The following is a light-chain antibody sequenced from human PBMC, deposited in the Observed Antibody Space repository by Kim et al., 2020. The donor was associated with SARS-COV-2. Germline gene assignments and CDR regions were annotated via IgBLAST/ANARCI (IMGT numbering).Light chain of an antibody. CDR3: LQHSTYPIT. J-gene: IGKJ5*01. CDR1: EDIRND. CDR2: GAS. V-gene: IGKV1-17*01. Sequence: ASVGDRVTTTCRASEDIRNDLGWYQQNPGRAPKRLIYGASSLQSGVPSRFSGSGSGTEFTLTISSVQPEDFATYFCLQHSTYPITFGQGTRLEIK.